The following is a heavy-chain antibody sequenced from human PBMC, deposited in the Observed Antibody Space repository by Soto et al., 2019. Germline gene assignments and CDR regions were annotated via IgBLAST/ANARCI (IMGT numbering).Heavy chain of an antibody. CDR2: IYYSGNT. Sequence: QLQLQESGPGLVKPSETLSLTCTVSGGSISRSSYYWGWIRQPPGKGLEWIGNIYYSGNTYYNPSLQSRVTLSVDTSKNHFSLKLTSATAADTAVYYCARRITRPERFDYWGQGALVTVSS. D-gene: IGHD1-20*01. V-gene: IGHV4-39*02. CDR1: GGSISRSSYY. J-gene: IGHJ4*02. CDR3: ARRITRPERFDY.